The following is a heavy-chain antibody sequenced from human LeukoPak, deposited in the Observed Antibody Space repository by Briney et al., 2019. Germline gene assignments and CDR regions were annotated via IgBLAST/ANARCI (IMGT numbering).Heavy chain of an antibody. CDR1: GFTFSTYG. Sequence: PGRSLRLSCEASGFTFSTYGMRWVRQAPGKRLEWVAFIRYDGSNKYYVDSVKGRFTISRDNSKNTLYLQMNSLRAEDTAVYYCAKGSTVTPDYYYYYMDVWGKGITVTVSS. CDR3: AKGSTVTPDYYYYYMDV. CDR2: IRYDGSNK. V-gene: IGHV3-30*02. D-gene: IGHD4-17*01. J-gene: IGHJ6*03.